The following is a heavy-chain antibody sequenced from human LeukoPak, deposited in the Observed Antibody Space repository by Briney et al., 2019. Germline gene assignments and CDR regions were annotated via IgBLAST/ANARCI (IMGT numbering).Heavy chain of an antibody. CDR3: ARDGLEDSYNLGPPFDR. Sequence: GRSLRLSCAPSGFSFNSYVMNWVRHAPRKGLEWVLYISSRSSTIYSTDPAKGRFTFSRDNAKNSLYLQMNSLRDEDTAVYYCARDGLEDSYNLGPPFDRWGRGTLVTVSS. CDR1: GFSFNSYV. J-gene: IGHJ2*01. D-gene: IGHD5-24*01. V-gene: IGHV3-48*02. CDR2: ISSRSSTI.